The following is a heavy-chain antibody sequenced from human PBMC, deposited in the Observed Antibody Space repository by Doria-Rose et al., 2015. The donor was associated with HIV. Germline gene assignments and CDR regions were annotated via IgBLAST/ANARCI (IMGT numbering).Heavy chain of an antibody. V-gene: IGHV2-26*01. D-gene: IGHD6-13*01. Sequence: MQSGPVLVKPTETLTLTCTVSGVSLSSPGMGVSWIRQPPGKALEWLANIVSDDERSYKTSLKSRLTISRGTSKSQVVLTMTDMDPVDTATYYCARIKSSRWYHKYYFDFWGQGTLVIVSA. CDR2: IVSDDER. CDR1: GVSLSSPGMG. CDR3: ARIKSSRWYHKYYFDF. J-gene: IGHJ4*02.